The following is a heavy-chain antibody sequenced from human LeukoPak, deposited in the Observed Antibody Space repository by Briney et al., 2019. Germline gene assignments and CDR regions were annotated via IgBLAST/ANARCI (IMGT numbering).Heavy chain of an antibody. V-gene: IGHV1-46*01. CDR3: AGDGILLWFGESYNWFDP. J-gene: IGHJ5*02. CDR1: GYTFTSYY. D-gene: IGHD3-10*01. CDR2: INPSGGST. Sequence: ASVKVSCKASGYTFTSYYMHWVRQAPGQGLEWMGIINPSGGSTSYAQKFQGRVTMTRDTSTSTVYMELSSLRSEDTAVYYCAGDGILLWFGESYNWFDPWGQGTLVTVSS.